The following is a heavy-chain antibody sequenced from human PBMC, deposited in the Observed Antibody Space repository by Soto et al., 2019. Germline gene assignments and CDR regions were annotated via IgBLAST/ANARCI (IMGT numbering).Heavy chain of an antibody. CDR2: IRHNGDT. D-gene: IGHD4-17*01. V-gene: IGHV4-34*01. J-gene: IGHJ5*02. Sequence: QVQLRQWGAGLLKPSETLSLTCVVSGGSFTDYKWTWIRQSPEKGLEWIGEIRHNGDTDSKPSLTSQFTMSLHTSKNQFSLHLSSVSSADTAVYFCAGGPDYGDYDAWGQGTLVTVSS. CDR3: AGGPDYGDYDA. CDR1: GGSFTDYK.